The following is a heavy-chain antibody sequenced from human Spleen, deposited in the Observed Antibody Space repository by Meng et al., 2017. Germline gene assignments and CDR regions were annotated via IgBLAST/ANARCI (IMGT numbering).Heavy chain of an antibody. V-gene: IGHV3-30*04. CDR2: TSHDEKYK. Sequence: GGSLRLSCAASGFTFSTYAMHWVRQAPGKGLEWVAVTSHDEKYKYYADPVKGRFTISRDNSNNILYLQMNGLRPEDTAVYYCARRQVPPSMPDLWGQGTLVTVSS. CDR1: GFTFSTYA. D-gene: IGHD2-2*01. CDR3: ARRQVPPSMPDL. J-gene: IGHJ5*02.